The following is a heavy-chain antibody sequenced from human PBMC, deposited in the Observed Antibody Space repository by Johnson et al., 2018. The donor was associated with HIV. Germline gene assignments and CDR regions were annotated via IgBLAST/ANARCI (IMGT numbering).Heavy chain of an antibody. CDR3: ARDWNEYSSSDGAFDI. CDR1: GLIFSDYY. Sequence: VQLVESGGGLVKPGGSLRLSCAASGLIFSDYYMSWIRQAPGKGLEWVSVIYSGGSTYYADSVKGRFTISRDNSKNTLYLQMNSLRAEDTAVYYCARDWNEYSSSDGAFDIWGQGTMVTVSS. J-gene: IGHJ3*02. V-gene: IGHV3-66*01. D-gene: IGHD6-6*01. CDR2: IYSGGST.